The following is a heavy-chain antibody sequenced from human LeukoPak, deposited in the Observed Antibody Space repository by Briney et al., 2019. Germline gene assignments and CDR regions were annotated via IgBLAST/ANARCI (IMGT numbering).Heavy chain of an antibody. CDR2: FDPEDGET. CDR1: GYTLTELS. D-gene: IGHD3-10*01. CDR3: ATTTSLWFGECLYY. Sequence: ASVKVSCKVSGYTLTELSMHWVRQAPGKGLEWMGGFDPEDGETIYAQKFQGRVTMTEDTSTDTAYMELSSLRSEDTAVYYCATTTSLWFGECLYYWGQGTLVTVSS. V-gene: IGHV1-24*01. J-gene: IGHJ4*02.